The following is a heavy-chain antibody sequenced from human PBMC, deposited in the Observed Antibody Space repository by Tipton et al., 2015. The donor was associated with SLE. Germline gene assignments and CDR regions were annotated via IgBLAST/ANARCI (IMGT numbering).Heavy chain of an antibody. J-gene: IGHJ4*02. CDR2: ISYDGSNK. CDR3: ARDLGSWGFDY. D-gene: IGHD2-15*01. Sequence: LSLTCAASGFTFSTYAMHWVRQAPGKGLEWVAVISYDGSNKYYADSVKGRFTISRDNSKNTLYLRMNSLRAEDTAVYYCARDLGSWGFDYWGQGTLVTVSS. V-gene: IGHV3-30*04. CDR1: GFTFSTYA.